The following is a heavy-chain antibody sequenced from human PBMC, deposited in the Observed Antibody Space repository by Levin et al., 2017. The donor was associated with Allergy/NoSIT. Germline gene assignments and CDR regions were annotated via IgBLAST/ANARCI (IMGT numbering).Heavy chain of an antibody. CDR3: AILAITDEAFDI. CDR1: GFTFSSYG. J-gene: IGHJ3*02. Sequence: GESLKISCAASGFTFSSYGMHWVRQAPGKGLEWVAVISYDGSNNYYADSVKGRFTISRDNSKNTLYLQMNSLRAEDTAVYYCAILAITDEAFDIWGQGTMVTVSS. CDR2: ISYDGSNN. V-gene: IGHV3-30*03. D-gene: IGHD3-22*01.